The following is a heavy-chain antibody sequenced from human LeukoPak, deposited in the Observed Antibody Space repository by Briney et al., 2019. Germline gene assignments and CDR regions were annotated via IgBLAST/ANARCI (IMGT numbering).Heavy chain of an antibody. D-gene: IGHD1-26*01. CDR3: ARDSGNYHFDS. Sequence: SQTLSLTCAISGDSVSSKSAAWNRIRQSPSRGLEWLGRTYYRSRWFNDYAVSVKSRITVNPDTSKNQFSLQLNSVTPEDTAVYYCARDSGNYHFDSWGQGALVTVSS. J-gene: IGHJ4*02. V-gene: IGHV6-1*01. CDR2: TYYRSRWFN. CDR1: GDSVSSKSAA.